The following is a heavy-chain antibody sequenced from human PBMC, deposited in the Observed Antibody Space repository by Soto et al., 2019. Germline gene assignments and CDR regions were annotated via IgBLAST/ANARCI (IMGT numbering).Heavy chain of an antibody. CDR2: ISSSSSYI. D-gene: IGHD3-22*01. Sequence: EVQLVESGGGLVKPGGSLRLSCAASGFTFSSYSMNCVRQAPGKGMEWVSSISSSSSYIYYADSGKCRFTMSRDNAKNSLYLQKNSLRAEDTAVYYCARAIDYYDSSGYYRDYWGQGTLVTVSS. CDR1: GFTFSSYS. J-gene: IGHJ4*02. V-gene: IGHV3-21*01. CDR3: ARAIDYYDSSGYYRDY.